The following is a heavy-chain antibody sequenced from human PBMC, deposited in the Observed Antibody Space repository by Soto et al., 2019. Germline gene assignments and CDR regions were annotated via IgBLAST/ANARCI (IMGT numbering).Heavy chain of an antibody. CDR1: GFTFSDHY. J-gene: IGHJ4*02. CDR2: TRNKANSYTT. D-gene: IGHD6-19*01. V-gene: IGHV3-72*01. CDR3: ARVEGSGWIFDY. Sequence: EVQLVESGGGLVQPGGSLRLSCAASGFTFSDHYMDWVRQAPGKGLEWVGRTRNKANSYTTEYAAYVKVRFTISRDDSKNSLYMQMNSLKTEDTAVYYCARVEGSGWIFDYWGQGTLFTVSS.